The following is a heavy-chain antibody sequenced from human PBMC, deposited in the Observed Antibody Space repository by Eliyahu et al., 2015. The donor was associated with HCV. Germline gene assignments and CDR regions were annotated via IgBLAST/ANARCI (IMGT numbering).Heavy chain of an antibody. CDR1: GGSISSYY. D-gene: IGHD3-16*02. CDR3: ARLRLGELSLLDAFDI. CDR2: IYYSGST. V-gene: IGHV4-59*01. J-gene: IGHJ3*02. Sequence: QVQLQESGPGLVKPSETLSLTCTVPGGSISSYYWSWIRQPPGKGLEWIGYIYYSGSTNYNPSLKSRVTISVDTSKNQFSLKLSSVTAADTAVYYCARLRLGELSLLDAFDIWGQGTMVTVSS.